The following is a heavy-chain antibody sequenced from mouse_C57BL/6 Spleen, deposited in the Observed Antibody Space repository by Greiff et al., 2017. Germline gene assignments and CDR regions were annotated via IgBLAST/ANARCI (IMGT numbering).Heavy chain of an antibody. V-gene: IGHV5-9-1*02. CDR3: TRAGSNYVYFDY. D-gene: IGHD2-5*01. Sequence: EVKLMESGAGLVKPGGSLKLSCAASGFTFSSYAMSWVRQTPEKRLEWVAYISSGGDYIYYADTVKGRFTISRDNARNTLYLQMSSLKSEDTAMYYCTRAGSNYVYFDYWGQGTTLTVSS. CDR1: GFTFSSYA. J-gene: IGHJ2*01. CDR2: ISSGGDYI.